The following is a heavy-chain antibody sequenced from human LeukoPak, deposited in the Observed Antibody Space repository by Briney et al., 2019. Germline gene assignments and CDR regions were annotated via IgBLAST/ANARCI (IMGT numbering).Heavy chain of an antibody. CDR1: GGSISSSNW. V-gene: IGHV4-4*02. CDR2: IYHSGST. Sequence: SGTLSLTCAVSGGSISSSNWWSWVRQPPGKGLEWIGEIYHSGSTNYNPSLKSRVTISVDKSKNQFSLKLSSVTAADTAVYYCAARHYDFWSGYGVNAFDIWGQGTMVTVSS. J-gene: IGHJ3*02. CDR3: AARHYDFWSGYGVNAFDI. D-gene: IGHD3-3*01.